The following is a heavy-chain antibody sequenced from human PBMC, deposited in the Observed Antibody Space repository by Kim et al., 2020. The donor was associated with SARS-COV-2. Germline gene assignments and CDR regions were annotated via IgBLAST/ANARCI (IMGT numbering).Heavy chain of an antibody. J-gene: IGHJ4*02. CDR1: GGSFSGYY. Sequence: SETLSLTCAVYGGSFSGYYWSWIRQPPGKGLEWIGEINHSGSTNYNPSLKSRVTISVDTSKNQFSLKLSSVTAADTAVYYCARGRSGGLQPRYFDYWGQGTLVTVSS. D-gene: IGHD3-10*01. V-gene: IGHV4-34*01. CDR2: INHSGST. CDR3: ARGRSGGLQPRYFDY.